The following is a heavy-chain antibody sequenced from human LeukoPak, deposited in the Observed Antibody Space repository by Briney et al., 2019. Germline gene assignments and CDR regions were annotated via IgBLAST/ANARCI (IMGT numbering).Heavy chain of an antibody. CDR1: GYTFTGYY. Sequence: ASVKVSCKASGYTFTGYYMNWVRQAPGQGLEWMGWINSDSGFTKYAQKFQGRVTMTRDTSISTAYMELSRLRSDDTAVYYCARGVLGISSSWYDYWGQGTLVTVSS. CDR2: INSDSGFT. CDR3: ARGVLGISSSWYDY. D-gene: IGHD6-13*01. J-gene: IGHJ4*02. V-gene: IGHV1-2*02.